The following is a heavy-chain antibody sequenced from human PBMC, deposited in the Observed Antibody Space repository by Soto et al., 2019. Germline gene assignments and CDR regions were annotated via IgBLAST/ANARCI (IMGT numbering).Heavy chain of an antibody. CDR3: ASKITPYDFWSGLVP. CDR1: GFTFSTYW. V-gene: IGHV3-7*01. CDR2: IKQDGSEK. J-gene: IGHJ5*02. Sequence: PGGSLRLSCAASGFTFSTYWMSWVRQAPGKGLEWVANIKQDGSEKYYVDSLKGRFTISRDNAKNSLYLQMNSLRAEDTAVYYCASKITPYDFWSGLVPWGQGTLVTVSS. D-gene: IGHD3-3*01.